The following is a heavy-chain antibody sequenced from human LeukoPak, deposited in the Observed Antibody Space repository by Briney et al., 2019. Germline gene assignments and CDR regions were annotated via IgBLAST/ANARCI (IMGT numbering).Heavy chain of an antibody. J-gene: IGHJ4*02. D-gene: IGHD1-26*01. CDR2: ISYDGSIK. CDR3: ARDRGYSGSSKIDY. Sequence: GGSLRLSCAASGFTFSSYPIPWVRQAPGKGLEWVAVISYDGSIKNYADSVKGRFTISRDNSKNTLYLQINSLRAEDTAVYYCARDRGYSGSSKIDYWGQGTLVTVSS. CDR1: GFTFSSYP. V-gene: IGHV3-30*04.